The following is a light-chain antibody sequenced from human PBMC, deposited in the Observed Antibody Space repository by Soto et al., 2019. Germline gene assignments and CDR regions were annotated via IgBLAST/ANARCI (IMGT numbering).Light chain of an antibody. CDR3: CSYAGRHTTYV. J-gene: IGLJ1*01. V-gene: IGLV2-11*01. CDR1: SSDVGNYNY. CDR2: DVT. Sequence: SALTQPASVSGSPGRSITISCTGTSSDVGNYNYVSWHQRHPGKAPKVIIYDVTRRPSGVPDRFSGSKSGNAASLTISGLRAEDYADYYCCSYAGRHTTYVFASGAKFTVL.